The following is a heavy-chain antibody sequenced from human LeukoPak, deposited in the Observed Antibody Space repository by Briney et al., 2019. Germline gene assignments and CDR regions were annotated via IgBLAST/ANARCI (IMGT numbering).Heavy chain of an antibody. CDR1: GVSISSYY. CDR2: IYSSGST. CDR3: ARAGGLSGTPPFDY. Sequence: SETLSLTCTVSGVSISSYYWSWIRPPAGKGLEWIGRIYSSGSTNYNPSLRSRVTMSVDTSKNQFSLKLSSVTAADTAVYYCARAGGLSGTPPFDYWGQGTLVTVSS. V-gene: IGHV4-4*07. J-gene: IGHJ4*02. D-gene: IGHD1-14*01.